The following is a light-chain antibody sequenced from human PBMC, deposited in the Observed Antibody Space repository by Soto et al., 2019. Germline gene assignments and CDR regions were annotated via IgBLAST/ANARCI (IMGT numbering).Light chain of an antibody. V-gene: IGKV1-39*01. CDR2: TAS. CDR1: QGINSY. CDR3: QQSYTSPTT. J-gene: IGKJ5*01. Sequence: DIQMTQSPSFLSASVGDRVTVTCRASQGINSYLAWYQQKPGKAPKLLIYTASTLQSGVPSRFTGSGSGTDFTLTVNSLQAEDFATYYCQQSYTSPTTFGQGTRLEIK.